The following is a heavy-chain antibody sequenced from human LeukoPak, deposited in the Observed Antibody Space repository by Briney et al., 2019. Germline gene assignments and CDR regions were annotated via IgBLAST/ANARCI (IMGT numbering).Heavy chain of an antibody. V-gene: IGHV4-39*01. CDR2: LFYSGST. CDR3: ARHTIGYFDRSRGIRFDY. CDR1: GGSISSSSYS. Sequence: TTSETLSPTCTVSGGSISSSSYSWGWIRQPPGKGLEWIGSLFYSGSTYYNPSLKSRVTISVDTSKNQFSLKLSSVTAADTAVYYCARHTIGYFDRSRGIRFDYWGQGTLVTVSS. J-gene: IGHJ4*02. D-gene: IGHD3-9*01.